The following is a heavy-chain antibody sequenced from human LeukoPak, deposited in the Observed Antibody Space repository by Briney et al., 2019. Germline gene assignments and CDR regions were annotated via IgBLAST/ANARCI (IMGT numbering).Heavy chain of an antibody. CDR2: INHSGST. CDR3: ARRYYDLWSGLNP. D-gene: IGHD3-3*01. V-gene: IGHV4-34*01. CDR1: GGSFSGYF. Sequence: SETLSLTCAVYGGSFSGYFWTWIRQPPGKGLEWIGEINHSGSTNYNPSLKSRVTISVDTSKNQFSLKLTSVTAADTAVYYCARRYYDLWSGLNPWGQGTLVTVSS. J-gene: IGHJ5*02.